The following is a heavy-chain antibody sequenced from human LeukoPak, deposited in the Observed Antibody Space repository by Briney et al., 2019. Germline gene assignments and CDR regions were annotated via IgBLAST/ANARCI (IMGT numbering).Heavy chain of an antibody. CDR1: GGSISSYY. CDR2: IYYSGST. CDR3: ARCRSSGWYDAFDM. J-gene: IGHJ3*02. D-gene: IGHD6-19*01. Sequence: KPSETLSLTCTASGGSISSYYWSWIRQPPGKGLEWIGYIYYSGSTNYNPSPKRRVTISVDPSKNQFSLKLISVTAGDTGVYYCARCRSSGWYDAFDMWGKGTMVTVSS. V-gene: IGHV4-59*01.